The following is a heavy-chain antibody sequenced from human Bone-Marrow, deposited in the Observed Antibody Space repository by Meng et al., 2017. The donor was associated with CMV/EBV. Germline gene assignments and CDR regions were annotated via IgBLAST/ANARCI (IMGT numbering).Heavy chain of an antibody. CDR3: ARGPYDYGDY. CDR1: GFTFSSYA. D-gene: IGHD2-2*01. CDR2: ISYDGSNK. J-gene: IGHJ4*02. Sequence: GGSLRLSCAASGFTFSSYAMHWVRQAPGKGLEWVAVISYDGSNKYYADSVKGRSTISRDNSKNTLYLQMNSLRAEDTAVYYCARGPYDYGDYWGQGTLVTVSS. V-gene: IGHV3-30-3*01.